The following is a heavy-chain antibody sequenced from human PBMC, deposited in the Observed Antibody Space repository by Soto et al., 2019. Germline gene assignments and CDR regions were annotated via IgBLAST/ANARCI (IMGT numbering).Heavy chain of an antibody. D-gene: IGHD3-16*01. CDR2: ISSSSDYI. CDR1: GFTFSSYS. CDR3: VRGGGAYAGSSLWFDS. J-gene: IGHJ5*01. V-gene: IGHV3-21*01. Sequence: GGSLRLSCAASGFTFSSYSMNWVRQAPGKGLEWVSSISSSSDYIYYADSVKGRFIISRDNSKNTLFLQMNTLRPDDTAVYYCVRGGGAYAGSSLWFDSWGQGTLVTVSS.